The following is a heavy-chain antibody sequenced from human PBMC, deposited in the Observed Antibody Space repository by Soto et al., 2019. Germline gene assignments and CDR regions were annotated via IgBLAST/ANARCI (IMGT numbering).Heavy chain of an antibody. CDR2: IYYSGST. J-gene: IGHJ5*02. Sequence: PSETLSLTCTVSGGSISSGGYYWSWIRQHRGKGLEWIGYIYYSGSTYYNPSLKSRVTISVDTSKNQFSLKLSSVTAADTAVYYCAREGGPGYSSSWSKFDPWGQGTLVTVSS. CDR3: AREGGPGYSSSWSKFDP. D-gene: IGHD6-13*01. V-gene: IGHV4-31*03. CDR1: GGSISSGGYY.